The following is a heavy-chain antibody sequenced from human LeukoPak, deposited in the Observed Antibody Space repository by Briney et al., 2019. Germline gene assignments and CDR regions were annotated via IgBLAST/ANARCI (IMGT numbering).Heavy chain of an antibody. CDR1: GFTFSSYG. CDR2: ICYDGSNK. CDR3: ARGGDHDNFDFGG. V-gene: IGHV3-33*01. J-gene: IGHJ6*04. Sequence: GRSLRLSCAASGFTFSSYGMHWVRQAPGPGLVRVGVICYDGSNKIYSDSVKGRFTTSRDNSKNTLSLEMNSLRAEDTAVYYCARGGDHDNFDFGGWGKGTTVTVSS. D-gene: IGHD1-1*01.